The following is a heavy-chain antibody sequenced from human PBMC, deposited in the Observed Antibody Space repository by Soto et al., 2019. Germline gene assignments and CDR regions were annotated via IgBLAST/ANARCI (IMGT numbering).Heavy chain of an antibody. CDR3: ATDLFPTSGQRFFFES. CDR2: ILHDETP. V-gene: IGHV3-23*01. Sequence: GSLLLSCSASGFTFSTYAMTWVRQAPGRGLEWVSTILHDETPFYTDSVKGRFTISRDNVRGTLYLQMNGLRVEDAALYFCATDLFPTSGQRFFFESWGQGSLVTVYS. J-gene: IGHJ4*02. D-gene: IGHD2-21*01. CDR1: GFTFSTYA.